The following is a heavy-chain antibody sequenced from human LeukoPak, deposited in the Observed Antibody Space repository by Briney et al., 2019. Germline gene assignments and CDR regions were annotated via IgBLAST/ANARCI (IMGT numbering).Heavy chain of an antibody. J-gene: IGHJ4*02. CDR3: ARDRSGSYHLDD. V-gene: IGHV1-46*01. CDR2: INPSGGST. Sequence: ASVKVSCKASGYTFTSYYMHWVRQAPGQGLEWLGIINPSGGSTSYAQKFQGRVTMTRDTSTSTVHMKLSSLRAEDTAVYYCARDRSGSYHLDDWGQGTLVTVAS. D-gene: IGHD1-26*01. CDR1: GYTFTSYY.